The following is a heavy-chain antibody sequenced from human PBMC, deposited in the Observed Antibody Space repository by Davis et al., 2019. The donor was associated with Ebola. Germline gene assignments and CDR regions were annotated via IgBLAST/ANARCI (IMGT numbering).Heavy chain of an antibody. V-gene: IGHV3-48*03. CDR2: ISSSGSTI. CDR3: ARETTADYGDYLDY. CDR1: GFTFSSYE. Sequence: PGGSLRLSCAASGFTFSSYEMNWVRQAPGKGLEWVSYISSSGSTIYYADSVKGRFTISRDNAKNSLYLQMNSLRAEDTAVYYCARETTADYGDYLDYWGQGTLVTVSS. D-gene: IGHD4-17*01. J-gene: IGHJ4*02.